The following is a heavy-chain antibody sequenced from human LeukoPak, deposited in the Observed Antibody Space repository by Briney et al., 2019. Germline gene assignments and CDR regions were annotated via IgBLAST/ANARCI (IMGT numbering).Heavy chain of an antibody. J-gene: IGHJ1*01. D-gene: IGHD4-17*01. Sequence: GGSLRLSCAASGFTFSSYAMSWVRQAPGKGLEWVSAISGSGGSTYYADSVKGRFTISRDNSKNTLYLQMNSLRAEDTAVYYCAKGSSVTTLRFLWQHWGQGTLVTVSS. V-gene: IGHV3-23*01. CDR3: AKGSSVTTLRFLWQH. CDR1: GFTFSSYA. CDR2: ISGSGGST.